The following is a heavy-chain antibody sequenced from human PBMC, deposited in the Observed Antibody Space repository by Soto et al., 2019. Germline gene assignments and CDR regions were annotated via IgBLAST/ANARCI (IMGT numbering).Heavy chain of an antibody. Sequence: SVEVSCKSSGGTFSRYAISWVRQAPVQVLEWMGGIIPIFGTANYAQKFQGRVTITADESTSTAYMELSSLRSEDTAVYYCARVYSVTTLGDGFDYWGQGNLVTVSS. CDR3: ARVYSVTTLGDGFDY. J-gene: IGHJ4*02. CDR1: GGTFSRYA. V-gene: IGHV1-69*13. D-gene: IGHD4-17*01. CDR2: IIPIFGTA.